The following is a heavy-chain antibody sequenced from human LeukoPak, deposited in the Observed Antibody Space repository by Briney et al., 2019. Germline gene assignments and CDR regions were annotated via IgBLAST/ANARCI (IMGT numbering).Heavy chain of an antibody. J-gene: IGHJ6*03. CDR3: AREYSSSSADYYYYYYMDV. CDR2: IIPILGIA. Sequence: SVKVSCKASGGTFSSYAISWVRQAPGQGLEWMGRIIPILGIANYAQKFQGRVTMTTDTSTSTAYMELRSLRSDDTAVYYCAREYSSSSADYYYYYYMDVWGKGTTVTVSS. D-gene: IGHD6-6*01. V-gene: IGHV1-69*04. CDR1: GGTFSSYA.